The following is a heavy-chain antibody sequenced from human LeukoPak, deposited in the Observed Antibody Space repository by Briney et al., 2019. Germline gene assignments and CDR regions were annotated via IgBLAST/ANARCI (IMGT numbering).Heavy chain of an antibody. CDR3: ARGHYGDYA. CDR2: IKHTGNET. D-gene: IGHD4-17*01. CDR1: GFPFRIYW. Sequence: GGSLGLPREASGFPFRIYWVLGAPRPPGKGWGGGPSIKHTGNETYYVDSVKGRITISRDNAKNSLYLQMNSLRAEDTAVYYCARGHYGDYAWGQGTQVTLSS. J-gene: IGHJ5*02. V-gene: IGHV3-7*01.